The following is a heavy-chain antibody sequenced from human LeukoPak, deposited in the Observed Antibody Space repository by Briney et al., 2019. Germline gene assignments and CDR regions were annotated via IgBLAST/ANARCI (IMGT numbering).Heavy chain of an antibody. Sequence: GGSLRLSCVGSGFTFSGYNIDRVRQAPGKGLEWVSSISSSSRSIYYADSLKGRITISRDNTKNSVFLQMSGLRVDDTAVYYCARERSGPAVRAHNWFDPWGRGTLVIVSS. CDR1: GFTFSGYN. CDR2: ISSSSRSI. D-gene: IGHD1-26*01. CDR3: ARERSGPAVRAHNWFDP. V-gene: IGHV3-21*06. J-gene: IGHJ5*01.